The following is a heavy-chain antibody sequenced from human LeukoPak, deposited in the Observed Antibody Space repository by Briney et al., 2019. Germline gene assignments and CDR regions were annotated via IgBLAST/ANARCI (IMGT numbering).Heavy chain of an antibody. D-gene: IGHD2-8*01. V-gene: IGHV1-2*02. J-gene: IGHJ3*02. CDR1: AYTFTGYY. CDR2: IDPNNGDT. CDR3: ARRSRNGLDAFDI. Sequence: ASVKVSCKASAYTFTGYYLHWVRQAPGQGPEWMGWIDPNNGDTEYAQKSQGRVTMTRVRSISTAYMELSRLTSGDTAVYYCARRSRNGLDAFDIWGQGTMVTVSS.